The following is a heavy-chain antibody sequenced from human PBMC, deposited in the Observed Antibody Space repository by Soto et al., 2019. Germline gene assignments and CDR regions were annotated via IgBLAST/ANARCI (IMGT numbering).Heavy chain of an antibody. D-gene: IGHD2-15*01. CDR3: ARGNLVVVAATHYYYYYYMDV. J-gene: IGHJ6*03. CDR2: IGTAGDT. V-gene: IGHV3-13*01. Sequence: GGSLRLSCAASGFTFSSYDMHWVRQATGKGLEWVSAIGTAGDTYYPGSVKGRFTISRENAKNSLYLQMNSLRAGDTAVYYCARGNLVVVAATHYYYYYYMDVWGKGTTVTVSS. CDR1: GFTFSSYD.